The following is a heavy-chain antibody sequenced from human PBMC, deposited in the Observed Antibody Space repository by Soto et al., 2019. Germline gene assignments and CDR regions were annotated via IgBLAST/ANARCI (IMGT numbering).Heavy chain of an antibody. CDR3: ARVTYGEYFVY. CDR1: GYTFTSYD. Sequence: ASVKVSCKASGYTFTSYDINWVRQATGQGLEWMGWMNPNSGNTAYARKFLGRVTMTRDTSITTAYMELSSLTSEDTAVYYCARVTYGEYFVYWDQGTLVTVSS. J-gene: IGHJ4*02. D-gene: IGHD4-17*01. V-gene: IGHV1-8*01. CDR2: MNPNSGNT.